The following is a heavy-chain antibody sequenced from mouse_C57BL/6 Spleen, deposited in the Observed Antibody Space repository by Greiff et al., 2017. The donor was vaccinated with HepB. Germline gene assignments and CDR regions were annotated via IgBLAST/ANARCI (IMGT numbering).Heavy chain of an antibody. D-gene: IGHD1-1*01. CDR2: IYPRSGNT. V-gene: IGHV1-81*01. CDR3: ARRVYYYGSEGYFDV. CDR1: GYTFTSYG. J-gene: IGHJ1*03. Sequence: VKLQQSGAELARPGASVKLSCKASGYTFTSYGISWVKQRTGQGLEWIGEIYPRSGNTYYNEKFKGKATLTADKSSSTAYMELRSLTSEDSAVYFCARRVYYYGSEGYFDVWGTGTTVTVSS.